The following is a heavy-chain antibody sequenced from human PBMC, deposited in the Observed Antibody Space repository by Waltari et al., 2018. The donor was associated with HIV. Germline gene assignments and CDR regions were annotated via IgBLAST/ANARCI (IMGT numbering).Heavy chain of an antibody. Sequence: QVQLVQSGAEVKKPGSSVKVSCMASGGTFSSYAFNWVRQAPGQGLEWMGGIIPIFDTTNYAQKFQGRVRITADESTGTAYMELSSPRSEDTAVYYCARASGDYSFYYAMDVWGQGTTVTVSS. D-gene: IGHD2-8*02. J-gene: IGHJ6*02. CDR3: ARASGDYSFYYAMDV. V-gene: IGHV1-69*01. CDR2: IIPIFDTT. CDR1: GGTFSSYA.